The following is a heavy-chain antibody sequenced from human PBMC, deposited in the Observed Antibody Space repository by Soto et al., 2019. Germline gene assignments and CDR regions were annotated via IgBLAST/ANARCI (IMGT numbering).Heavy chain of an antibody. CDR3: AREGYCSGGSCYPFSYYYYGMDV. CDR1: GYTFTGYY. J-gene: IGHJ6*02. D-gene: IGHD2-15*01. CDR2: INPNSGGT. Sequence: ASVKVSCKASGYTFTGYYMHWVRQAPRQGLEWMGWINPNSGGTNYAQKFQGWVTMTRDTSISTAYMELSRLRSDDTAVYYCAREGYCSGGSCYPFSYYYYGMDVWGQGTTVTVSS. V-gene: IGHV1-2*04.